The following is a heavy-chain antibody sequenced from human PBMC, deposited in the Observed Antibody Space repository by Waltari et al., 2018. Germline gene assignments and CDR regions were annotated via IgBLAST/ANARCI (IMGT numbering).Heavy chain of an antibody. D-gene: IGHD2-15*01. CDR1: GGPFSSYA. V-gene: IGHV1-69*01. Sequence: QVQLVQSGAEVKKPGSSVTVSCKASGGPFSSYAIRWVRPAPGPGLEWMGGIIPIFGTANYAQKFQGRVTITADESTSTAYMELSSLRSEDTAVYYCAREPPIGCSGGSCYSPFDYWGQGTLVTVSS. CDR3: AREPPIGCSGGSCYSPFDY. CDR2: IIPIFGTA. J-gene: IGHJ4*02.